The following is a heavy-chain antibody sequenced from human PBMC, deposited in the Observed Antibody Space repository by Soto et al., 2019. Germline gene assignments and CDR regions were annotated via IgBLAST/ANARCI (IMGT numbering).Heavy chain of an antibody. Sequence: SETLSLTCAVYGGSFSGYYWSWIRQPPGKGLEWIGEIYHSGSTNYNPSLKSRVTISVDTSKNQFSLKLSSVTAADTAVYYCARGYCSSTSCNYFDYWGQGTLVTVSS. CDR3: ARGYCSSTSCNYFDY. CDR1: GGSFSGYY. CDR2: IYHSGST. V-gene: IGHV4-34*01. J-gene: IGHJ4*02. D-gene: IGHD2-2*01.